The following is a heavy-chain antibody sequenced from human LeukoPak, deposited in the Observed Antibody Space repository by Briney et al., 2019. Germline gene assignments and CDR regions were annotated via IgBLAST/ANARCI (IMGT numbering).Heavy chain of an antibody. CDR3: ARFRYYDSSGRNDC. CDR2: ISVYNGNT. Sequence: ASVKVSCKASGGTFSSYAISWVRQAPGQGLEWVGWISVYNGNTHYAQKFQGRVTMTTDTSTSTAYMELRSLRSDDTAVYYCARFRYYDSSGRNDCWGQGTLVTVSS. CDR1: GGTFSSYA. D-gene: IGHD3-22*01. J-gene: IGHJ4*02. V-gene: IGHV1-18*01.